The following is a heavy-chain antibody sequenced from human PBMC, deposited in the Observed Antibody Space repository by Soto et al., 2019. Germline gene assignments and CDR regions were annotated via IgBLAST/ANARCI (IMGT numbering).Heavy chain of an antibody. CDR2: INPNTGGT. CDR1: GYTFTNYY. CDR3: ARQLAYCGGDCYTEPIDY. D-gene: IGHD2-21*02. J-gene: IGHJ4*02. Sequence: QAQLVQSGAEVKKPGASMKVSCKASGYTFTNYYVLWVRQAPGQGLEWVGRINPNTGGTNYAQNFQDRVTMTRYTSITTAYMELSRLRSDDTAVYYCARQLAYCGGDCYTEPIDYWGQGTQVTVSS. V-gene: IGHV1-2*06.